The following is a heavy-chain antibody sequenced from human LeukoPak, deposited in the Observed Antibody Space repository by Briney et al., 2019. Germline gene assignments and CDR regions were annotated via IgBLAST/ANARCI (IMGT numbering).Heavy chain of an antibody. CDR2: IYYSGST. J-gene: IGHJ4*02. CDR1: GGSISSSSYY. Sequence: PSETLSLTRTVSGGSISSSSYYWGWIRQPPGKGLEWIGSIYYSGSTYYNPSLKSRVTISVDTSKNQFSLKLSSVTAADTAVYYCARRRYCSGGSCYPPDYWGQGTLVTVSS. V-gene: IGHV4-39*01. CDR3: ARRRYCSGGSCYPPDY. D-gene: IGHD2-15*01.